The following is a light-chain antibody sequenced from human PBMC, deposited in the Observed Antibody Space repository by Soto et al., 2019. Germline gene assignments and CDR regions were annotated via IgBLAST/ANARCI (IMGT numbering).Light chain of an antibody. Sequence: DIQMTQSPSTLSASVGDSVTITCRASERISSWLAWYQQKPGKAPKLLIYDASTLESGVPSRFSGSGFGTEFTLTISRLQPDDFATYYCQQTYSIPLTFGGGTKVDIK. V-gene: IGKV1-5*01. CDR3: QQTYSIPLT. J-gene: IGKJ4*01. CDR2: DAS. CDR1: ERISSW.